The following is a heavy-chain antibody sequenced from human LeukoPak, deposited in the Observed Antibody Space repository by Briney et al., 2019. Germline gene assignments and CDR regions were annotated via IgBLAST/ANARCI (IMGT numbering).Heavy chain of an antibody. CDR3: ARDKERQQLNNWFDP. J-gene: IGHJ5*02. V-gene: IGHV4-59*01. CDR1: GGSISSYY. D-gene: IGHD6-13*01. Sequence: PSETLSLTCTVSGGSISSYYWSWIRQPPGKGLEWIGYIYYSGGTNYNPSLKSRVTISVDTSKNQFSLKLSSVTAADTAVYYCARDKERQQLNNWFDPWGQGTLVTVSS. CDR2: IYYSGGT.